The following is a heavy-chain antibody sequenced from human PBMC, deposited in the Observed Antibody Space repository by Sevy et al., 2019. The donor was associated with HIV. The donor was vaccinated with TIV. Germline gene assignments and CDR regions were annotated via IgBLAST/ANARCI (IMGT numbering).Heavy chain of an antibody. CDR1: GGTFSSYA. CDR3: ARDPYGASGGSWTTRHYYYYGMDV. Sequence: ASVKVSCKASGGTFSSYAISWVRQAPGQGLEWMGGIIPIFGTANYAQKFQGRVTITADESTSTAYMELSSLRSEDTAVYYCARDPYGASGGSWTTRHYYYYGMDVWGQGTTVTVSS. CDR2: IIPIFGTA. D-gene: IGHD6-13*01. J-gene: IGHJ6*02. V-gene: IGHV1-69*13.